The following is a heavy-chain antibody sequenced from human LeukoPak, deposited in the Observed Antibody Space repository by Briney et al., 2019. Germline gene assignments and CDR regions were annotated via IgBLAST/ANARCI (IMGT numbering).Heavy chain of an antibody. Sequence: GGSLRLSCAASGFTFSSYAMSWVRQAPGEGLEWVSSISDSGGSTYYADSVKGRFTISRDNSKNTLYLQMNSLRAEDTAVYYCAKDGYCSGGSCYLWYFDYWGQGTLVTVSS. D-gene: IGHD2-15*01. J-gene: IGHJ4*02. CDR3: AKDGYCSGGSCYLWYFDY. CDR1: GFTFSSYA. CDR2: ISDSGGST. V-gene: IGHV3-23*01.